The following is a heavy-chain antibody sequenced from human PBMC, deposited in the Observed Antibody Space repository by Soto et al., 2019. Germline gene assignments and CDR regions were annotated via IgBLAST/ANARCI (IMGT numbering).Heavy chain of an antibody. J-gene: IGHJ3*02. V-gene: IGHV3-7*03. Sequence: EVQLVESGGGLVQPGGSLRLSCAASGFTFSSYWMSWVRQAPGKGLEWVANIKQDGSEKYYVDSVKGRFTISRDNAKNSLYLQMNSLRAEDTAVYYCARYFKGIAAAGRGAAFDICGQGTMVTVSS. CDR2: IKQDGSEK. CDR1: GFTFSSYW. D-gene: IGHD6-13*01. CDR3: ARYFKGIAAAGRGAAFDI.